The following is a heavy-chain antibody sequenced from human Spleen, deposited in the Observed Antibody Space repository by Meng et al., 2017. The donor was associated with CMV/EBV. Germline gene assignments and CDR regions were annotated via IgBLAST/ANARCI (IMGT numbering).Heavy chain of an antibody. Sequence: ASVKVSCKASGFPFISYGISWVRQAPGQGLEWMGWISGYNGNTNYAQKFQGRVTMTTDTSTSTAYMELRGLRSDDTAVYYCARDEAIYYGMEDWGQGTTVTVSS. CDR3: ARDEAIYYGMED. V-gene: IGHV1-18*01. CDR2: ISGYNGNT. J-gene: IGHJ6*02. CDR1: GFPFISYG.